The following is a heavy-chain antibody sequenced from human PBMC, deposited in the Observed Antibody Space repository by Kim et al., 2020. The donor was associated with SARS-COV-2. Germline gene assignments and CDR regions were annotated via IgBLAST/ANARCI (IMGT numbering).Heavy chain of an antibody. CDR3: ARVEYYDSSGHIDAFDI. CDR2: ISAYNGNT. D-gene: IGHD3-22*01. CDR1: GYTFTSYG. V-gene: IGHV1-18*01. Sequence: ASVKVSCKASGYTFTSYGISWVRQAPGQGLEWMGWISAYNGNTNYAQKLQGRVTMTTDTSTSTAYMELRSLRSDDTAVYYCARVEYYDSSGHIDAFDIWGQGTMVTVSS. J-gene: IGHJ3*02.